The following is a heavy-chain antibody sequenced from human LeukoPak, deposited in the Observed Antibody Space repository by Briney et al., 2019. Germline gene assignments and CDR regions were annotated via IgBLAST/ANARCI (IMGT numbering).Heavy chain of an antibody. Sequence: HPGGSLRLSCAASGFTFEDYAMHWVRQAPGKGLEWVSGISWNSGSIGYADSVKGRFTISRDNAKNSLYLQMNSLRAEDTAVYYCARMGLVEYEFDYWGQGTLVTVSS. D-gene: IGHD6-19*01. CDR2: ISWNSGSI. J-gene: IGHJ4*02. V-gene: IGHV3-9*01. CDR3: ARMGLVEYEFDY. CDR1: GFTFEDYA.